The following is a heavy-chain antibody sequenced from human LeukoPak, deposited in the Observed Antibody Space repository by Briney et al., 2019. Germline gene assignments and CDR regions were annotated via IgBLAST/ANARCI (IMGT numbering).Heavy chain of an antibody. J-gene: IGHJ4*02. CDR1: GFTFSSYS. D-gene: IGHD3-10*01. Sequence: GGSLRLSCAGSGFTFSSYSMNWVRQAPGKGLEWVSSISSSSSYIYYADSVKGRFTISRDNAKNSLYLQMNSLRAEDTALYYCARSTFSTSPDRASGSPMGHWGQGTLVTVSS. V-gene: IGHV3-21*01. CDR3: ARSTFSTSPDRASGSPMGH. CDR2: ISSSSSYI.